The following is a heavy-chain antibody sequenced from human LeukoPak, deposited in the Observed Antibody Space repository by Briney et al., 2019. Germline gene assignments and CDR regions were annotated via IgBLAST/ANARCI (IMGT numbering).Heavy chain of an antibody. V-gene: IGHV3-64*01. Sequence: GGSLRLSCAASGFTFSRYAMHWVRQAPGKGLEYVSAIGSNGGSTYYANSVKGRFTISRDNSKNTLYLQMGSLRAEDMGVYYCARVAITVSVGAFDIWGQGTMVIVSS. CDR2: IGSNGGST. CDR3: ARVAITVSVGAFDI. J-gene: IGHJ3*02. CDR1: GFTFSRYA. D-gene: IGHD2-2*01.